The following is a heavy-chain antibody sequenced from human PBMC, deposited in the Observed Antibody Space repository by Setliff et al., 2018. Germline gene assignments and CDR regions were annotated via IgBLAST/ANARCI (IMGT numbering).Heavy chain of an antibody. Sequence: SETLSLTCTVSGDSISSGDYFWSWIRQPPGKGLEWIAYIYHSGSAYYNPSLKSRVTMSVDTSKNQFSLHLTSVTAADTAVYYCARGQRPDYHDSSPYYYHINYWGQGTLVTVSS. V-gene: IGHV4-30-4*08. CDR2: IYHSGSA. CDR3: ARGQRPDYHDSSPYYYHINY. CDR1: GDSISSGDYF. J-gene: IGHJ4*02. D-gene: IGHD3-22*01.